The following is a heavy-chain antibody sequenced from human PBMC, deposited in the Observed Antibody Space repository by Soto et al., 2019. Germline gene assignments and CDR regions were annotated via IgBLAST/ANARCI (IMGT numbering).Heavy chain of an antibody. CDR3: ARGGGSGWYENYYMDV. J-gene: IGHJ6*03. Sequence: GGSLRLSCAASGFTFSSYWMHWVRQAPGKGLVWVSRINSDGSSTSYADSVKGRFTISRDNAKNTLYLQMNSLRAEETAVYYCARGGGSGWYENYYMDVWGKGTTVTVSS. V-gene: IGHV3-74*01. CDR2: INSDGSST. CDR1: GFTFSSYW. D-gene: IGHD6-19*01.